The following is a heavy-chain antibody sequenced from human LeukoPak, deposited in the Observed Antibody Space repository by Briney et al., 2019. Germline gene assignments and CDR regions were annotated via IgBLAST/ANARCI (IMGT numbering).Heavy chain of an antibody. CDR1: GGTFSTYA. D-gene: IGHD6-13*01. V-gene: IGHV1-18*01. J-gene: IGHJ4*02. CDR3: ARGAQQQSPSDY. Sequence: ASVKVSCKASGGTFSTYAISWVRQAPGQGLEWMGWISAYNGNTNYAQKLQGRVTMTTDTSTSTAYMELRSLRSDDTAVYYCARGAQQQSPSDYWGQGTLVTVSS. CDR2: ISAYNGNT.